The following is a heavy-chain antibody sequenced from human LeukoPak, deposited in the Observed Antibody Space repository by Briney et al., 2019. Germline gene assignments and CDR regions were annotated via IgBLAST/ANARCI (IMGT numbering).Heavy chain of an antibody. Sequence: PSQTLSLTCTVSGVSITSYYWSWIRQPPGKGLEWIGSIYHSGSTNDNPSLKSRVTTSVDTSKNQFSLKLSSVTAADTAVYYCARRGYYYDSSHYYYFDYWGQGTLVTVSS. CDR3: ARRGYYYDSSHYYYFDY. CDR2: IYHSGST. CDR1: GVSITSYY. V-gene: IGHV4-59*08. D-gene: IGHD3-22*01. J-gene: IGHJ4*02.